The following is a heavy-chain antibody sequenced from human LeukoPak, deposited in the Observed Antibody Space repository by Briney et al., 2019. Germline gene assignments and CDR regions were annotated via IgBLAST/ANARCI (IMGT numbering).Heavy chain of an antibody. CDR2: ISSSGSTI. V-gene: IGHV3-11*04. CDR3: ARTPAMNDYVWGNRMYYFDY. CDR1: GLTFSDYY. J-gene: IGHJ4*02. Sequence: PGGSLRLSCAASGLTFSDYYMSWIRQAPGKGLEWVSYISSSGSTIYYADSVKGRFTISRDNAKNSLYLQMNSLRAEDTAVYYCARTPAMNDYVWGNRMYYFDYWGQGTLVTVSS. D-gene: IGHD3-16*01.